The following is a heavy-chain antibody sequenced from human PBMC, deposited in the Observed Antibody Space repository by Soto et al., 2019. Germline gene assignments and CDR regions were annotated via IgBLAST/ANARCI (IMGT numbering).Heavy chain of an antibody. V-gene: IGHV4-30-2*01. CDR2: IYHSGST. D-gene: IGHD4-17*01. J-gene: IGHJ5*02. CDR3: ARVATVTDGWFDP. Sequence: QLQLQESGSGLVKPSQTLSLTCAVSGGSISSGGYSWSWIRQPPGKGLEWIGYIYHSGSTYYNPSLKSRVTISVDRSKNQFSLKLSSVTDADTAVYYCARVATVTDGWFDPWGQGTLVTVSS. CDR1: GGSISSGGYS.